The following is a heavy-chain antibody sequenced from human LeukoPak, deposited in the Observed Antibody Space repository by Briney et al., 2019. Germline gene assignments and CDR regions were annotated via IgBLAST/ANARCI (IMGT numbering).Heavy chain of an antibody. J-gene: IGHJ4*02. CDR2: ISGSGGST. V-gene: IGHV3-23*01. D-gene: IGHD4-17*01. CDR3: AKVTGPYYGDHEIDH. CDR1: EFTFSSYA. Sequence: GGSLRLSCAASEFTFSSYAMSWVRQAPGKGLEWVSAISGSGGSTYYADSVKGRFTISRDNSKNTLYLQMNSLRAEDTAVYYCAKVTGPYYGDHEIDHWGQGTLVTVSS.